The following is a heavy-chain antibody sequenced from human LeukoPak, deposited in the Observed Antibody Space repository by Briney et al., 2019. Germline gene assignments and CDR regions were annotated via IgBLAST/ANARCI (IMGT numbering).Heavy chain of an antibody. CDR3: ARRAGAYSHPYDY. CDR1: GFTVSGNS. CDR2: IYSDNT. V-gene: IGHV3-53*01. D-gene: IGHD4/OR15-4a*01. J-gene: IGHJ4*02. Sequence: TGGSLRLSCTVSGFTVSGNSMSWVRQAPGKGLEWVSFIYSDNTHYSDSVQGRFTISRDNSKNTLYLQMNSLRAEDTAVYYCARRAGAYSHPYDYWGQGTLVTVSS.